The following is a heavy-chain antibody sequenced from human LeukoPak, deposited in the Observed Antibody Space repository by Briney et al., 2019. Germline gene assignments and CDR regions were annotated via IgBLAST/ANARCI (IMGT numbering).Heavy chain of an antibody. CDR1: GFTFSSYS. CDR3: AREMATIDDY. CDR2: ISSSSSHI. V-gene: IGHV3-21*01. Sequence: GSLRLSCAASGFTFSSYSMNWVRQAPGKGLEWVSSISSSSSHIDYADSVKGRFTISRDNAKNSLYLQMNSLSAEDTAVYYCAREMATIDDYWGQGTLVTVSS. J-gene: IGHJ4*02. D-gene: IGHD5-24*01.